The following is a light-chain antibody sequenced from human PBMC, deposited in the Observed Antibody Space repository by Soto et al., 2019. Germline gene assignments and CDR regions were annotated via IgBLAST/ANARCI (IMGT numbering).Light chain of an antibody. V-gene: IGLV2-14*01. J-gene: IGLJ1*01. CDR2: EVS. Sequence: LTQPASVSGSPGQSITISCTGTSSDVGGYNYVSWYQQHPGKAPKLMIYEVSNRPSGVSNRFSGSKSGNTASLTISGLQAEDEADYYCSSYTSSSTLYVFGTGTKATVL. CDR1: SSDVGGYNY. CDR3: SSYTSSSTLYV.